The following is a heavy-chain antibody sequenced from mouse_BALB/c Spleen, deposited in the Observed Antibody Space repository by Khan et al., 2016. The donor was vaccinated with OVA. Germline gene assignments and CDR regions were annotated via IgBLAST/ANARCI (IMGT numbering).Heavy chain of an antibody. J-gene: IGHJ2*01. V-gene: IGHV3-2*02. CDR2: ISYSGVT. CDR3: ARGNYYEYYFYY. Sequence: EVQLVESGPGLVKPSQSLSLTCTVTGYSITSGYAWNWIRQFPGNKLEWMGYISYSGVTSYTPSLKSRISITRDTSKNQFFLQLTSVTTEDTATYYCARGNYYEYYFYYRGPGTTLTVS. CDR1: GYSITSGYA. D-gene: IGHD1-1*01.